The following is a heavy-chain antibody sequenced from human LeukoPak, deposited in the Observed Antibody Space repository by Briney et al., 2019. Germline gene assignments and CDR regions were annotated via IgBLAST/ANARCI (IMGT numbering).Heavy chain of an antibody. Sequence: SETLSLTCAVYGGSFSGYYWSWIRQPPGKGLEWIGEINHSGSTNYNPSLKSRVTISVDTSKNQFSLKLSSVTAADTAVYYCARGADSSGWYYYYYMDVWAKGPRSPSP. V-gene: IGHV4-34*01. J-gene: IGHJ6*03. CDR1: GGSFSGYY. CDR3: ARGADSSGWYYYYYMDV. CDR2: INHSGST. D-gene: IGHD6-19*01.